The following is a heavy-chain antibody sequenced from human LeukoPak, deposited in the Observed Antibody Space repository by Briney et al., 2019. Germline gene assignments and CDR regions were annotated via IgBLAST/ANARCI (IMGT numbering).Heavy chain of an antibody. V-gene: IGHV1-69*04. CDR3: AREEDLWAAAGTIDY. D-gene: IGHD6-13*01. CDR2: IIPIFGIA. CDR1: GGTYSSYA. J-gene: IGHJ4*02. Sequence: SVKVSCKASGGTYSSYAISWVRQAPGQGLEWMGRIIPIFGIANYAQKFQGRVTITADKSTSTAYMELSSLRSEDTAVYYCAREEDLWAAAGTIDYWGQGTLVTVSS.